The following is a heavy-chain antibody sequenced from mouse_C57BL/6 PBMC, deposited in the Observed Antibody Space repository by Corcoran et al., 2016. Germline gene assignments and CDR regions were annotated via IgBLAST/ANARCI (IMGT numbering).Heavy chain of an antibody. V-gene: IGHV9-3*01. CDR3: ARLETTVAYWYFDV. Sequence: QIQLVQSGPELKKPGETVKISCKASGYTFTTYGMSWVKQAPGKGLKWMGWINTYSGVPTYADDFKGRFAFSLETSASTAYLQINNLKNEETATYFCARLETTVAYWYFDVWGTGTTVTVSS. D-gene: IGHD1-1*01. CDR2: INTYSGVP. CDR1: GYTFTTYG. J-gene: IGHJ1*03.